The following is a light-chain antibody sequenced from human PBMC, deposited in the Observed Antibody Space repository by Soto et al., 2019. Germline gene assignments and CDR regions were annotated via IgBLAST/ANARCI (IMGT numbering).Light chain of an antibody. V-gene: IGKV3-11*01. Sequence: ELGFKQSARSPSFSPREKDPLPCRASQSVSSHLAWYQQRPGQAPRLLIYDASNRATGIPARFSGSGSGTDFTLTISSLEPEDFAVYYCQQRSNWPLTFGGGTKVDIK. J-gene: IGKJ4*01. CDR3: QQRSNWPLT. CDR2: DAS. CDR1: QSVSSH.